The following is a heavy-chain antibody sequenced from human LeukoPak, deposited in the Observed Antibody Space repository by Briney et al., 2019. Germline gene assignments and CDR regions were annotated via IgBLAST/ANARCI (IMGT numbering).Heavy chain of an antibody. CDR1: GGSISSYY. J-gene: IGHJ6*03. Sequence: SETLSLTCTVPGGSISSYYWSWIRQPPGKGLEWIGYIYYSGSTNYYPSLKSRVTISVDTSKNQFSLKLSSVTAADTAVYYCARGRRDQLWFGGLLPGYYYYYMDVWGKGTTVTVSS. V-gene: IGHV4-59*12. D-gene: IGHD3-10*01. CDR3: ARGRRDQLWFGGLLPGYYYYYMDV. CDR2: IYYSGST.